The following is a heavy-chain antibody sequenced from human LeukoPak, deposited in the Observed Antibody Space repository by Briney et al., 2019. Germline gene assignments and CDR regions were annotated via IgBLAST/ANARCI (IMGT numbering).Heavy chain of an antibody. Sequence: GGSLRLSCAASGLTFSSYWMHWVRKAPGKELVWVSRINGDGSGAIYADSVKGRFTISRDNAKNTLYLQMNSLRAEDAAVYYCARDGSLPDYWGQGTLVTVSS. CDR3: ARDGSLPDY. D-gene: IGHD2-15*01. CDR2: INGDGSGA. V-gene: IGHV3-74*01. J-gene: IGHJ4*02. CDR1: GLTFSSYW.